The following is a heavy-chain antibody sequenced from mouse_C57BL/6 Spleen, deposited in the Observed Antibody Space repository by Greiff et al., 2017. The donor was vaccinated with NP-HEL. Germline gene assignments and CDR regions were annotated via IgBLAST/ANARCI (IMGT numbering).Heavy chain of an antibody. CDR1: GYTFTSYW. CDR2: IHPNSGST. D-gene: IGHD1-1*01. Sequence: QVQLQQSGAELVKPGASVKLSCKASGYTFTSYWMHWVKQRPGQGLEWIGMIHPNSGSTYYNEKFKSKATLTVDKSSSTAYMQLSSLTSEDSAVYYCERYYYGSSYVGYRGQGNTLTISS. J-gene: IGHJ2*01. CDR3: ERYYYGSSYVGY. V-gene: IGHV1-64*01.